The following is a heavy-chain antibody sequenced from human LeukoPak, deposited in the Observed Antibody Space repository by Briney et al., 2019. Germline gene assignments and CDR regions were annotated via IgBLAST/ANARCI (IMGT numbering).Heavy chain of an antibody. Sequence: PSETLSLTCTVSGGSISSYYWSWIRQPPGTGQEWIGYIYYSGRTNYNPSLKSRVTISVDTSKNQFSLKLSSVTAADTAVYYCARHVRSVVVVAATPHFDYWGQGTLVTVSS. CDR3: ARHVRSVVVVAATPHFDY. D-gene: IGHD2-15*01. V-gene: IGHV4-59*08. CDR2: IYYSGRT. CDR1: GGSISSYY. J-gene: IGHJ4*02.